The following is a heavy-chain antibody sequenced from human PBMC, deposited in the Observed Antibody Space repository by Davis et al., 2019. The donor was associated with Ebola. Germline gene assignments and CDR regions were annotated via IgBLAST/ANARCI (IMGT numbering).Heavy chain of an antibody. CDR2: IRSKANSYAT. Sequence: GESLKISCAASGFTFSGSAMHWVRQASGKGLEWVGRIRSKANSYATAYAASVKGRFTISRDDSKNTAYLQMNSLKTEDTAVYYCTSPFPTHGDYPPYFYYGMDVWGQGTTVTVSS. V-gene: IGHV3-73*01. D-gene: IGHD4-17*01. J-gene: IGHJ6*02. CDR3: TSPFPTHGDYPPYFYYGMDV. CDR1: GFTFSGSA.